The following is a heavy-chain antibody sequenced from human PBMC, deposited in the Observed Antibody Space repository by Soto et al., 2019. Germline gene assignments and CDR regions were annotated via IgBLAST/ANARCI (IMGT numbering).Heavy chain of an antibody. J-gene: IGHJ6*04. Sequence: QLQLQESGPGLVKPSETLSLTCTVSGGSISSSSYWGWIRQPPGKGLEWIGSIYSIGSTYYTPSLTSRATISVDTSKNQFSLKLSSVTAADTAVYYCRRSSRYSTDVWGEGTTVTVSS. CDR3: RRSSRYSTDV. CDR1: GGSISSSSY. D-gene: IGHD6-13*01. V-gene: IGHV4-39*01. CDR2: IYSIGST.